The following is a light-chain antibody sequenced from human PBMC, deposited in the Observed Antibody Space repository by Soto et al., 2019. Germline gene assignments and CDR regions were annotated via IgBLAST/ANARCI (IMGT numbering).Light chain of an antibody. V-gene: IGKV3-20*01. CDR2: GAS. J-gene: IGKJ2*01. CDR3: QQYGSSPYT. Sequence: EIVLTQSPGTLSLSPGARATLFCRASQSVSSDYLAWYQQKPGQAPRLLLYGASNRASGIPDRFSGSGSGTDFTLTINRLEPEDFAVYSCQQYGSSPYTFGQGTKLEI. CDR1: QSVSSDY.